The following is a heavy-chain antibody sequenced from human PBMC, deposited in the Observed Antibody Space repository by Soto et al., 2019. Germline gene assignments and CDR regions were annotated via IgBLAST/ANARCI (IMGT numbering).Heavy chain of an antibody. D-gene: IGHD3-10*01. CDR2: IKQDGSEK. Sequence: GGSLRLSCAASGFTVSSYWMSWVRQAPGKGLEWVANIKQDGSEKYYLDSVKGRFTISRDNAKNSLYLQMNSLRAEDTAVYYCARDRRGLTSGVFWFDPWGQGTLVTVSS. V-gene: IGHV3-7*05. J-gene: IGHJ5*02. CDR1: GFTVSSYW. CDR3: ARDRRGLTSGVFWFDP.